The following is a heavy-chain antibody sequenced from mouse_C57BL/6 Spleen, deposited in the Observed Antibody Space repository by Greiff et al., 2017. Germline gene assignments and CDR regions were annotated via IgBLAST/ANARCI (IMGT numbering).Heavy chain of an antibody. D-gene: IGHD6-1*01. CDR3: ARSRSQGGAMDY. CDR2: IDPSDSYT. Sequence: QVQLQQPGAELVMPGASVKLSCKASGYTFTSYWMHWVKQRPGQGLEWIGDIDPSDSYTNYNQKFKGKSTLTVDKSSSTAYMQLSSLTSEDSAVYYCARSRSQGGAMDYWGQGTSVTVSS. CDR1: GYTFTSYW. J-gene: IGHJ4*01. V-gene: IGHV1-69*01.